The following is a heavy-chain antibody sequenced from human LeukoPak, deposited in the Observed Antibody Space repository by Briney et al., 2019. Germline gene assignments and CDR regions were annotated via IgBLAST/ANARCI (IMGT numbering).Heavy chain of an antibody. V-gene: IGHV3-11*01. J-gene: IGHJ6*02. CDR3: AREWDSNYFLRRNYYYGMDV. D-gene: IGHD4-4*01. CDR2: ISSSGSTI. Sequence: GGSLRLSCAASGFTVSSNYMSWVRQAPGKGLEWVSYISSSGSTIYYADSVKGRFTISRDNAKNSLYLQMNSLRAEDTAVYYCAREWDSNYFLRRNYYYGMDVWGQGTTVTVSS. CDR1: GFTVSSNY.